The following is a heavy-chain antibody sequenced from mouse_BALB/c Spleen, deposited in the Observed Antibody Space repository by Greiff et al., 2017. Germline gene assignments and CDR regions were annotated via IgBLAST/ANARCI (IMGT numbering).Heavy chain of an antibody. CDR2: VNPYNGGT. J-gene: IGHJ3*01. CDR1: GYTFTDYY. V-gene: IGHV1-19*01. CDR3: AREEGFAY. Sequence: VQLKESGPELVKPGASVKMSCKASGYTFTDYYMDWVKQSHGESFEWIGRVNPYNGGTSYNQKFKGKATLTVDKSSSTAYMELNSLTSEDSAVYYCAREEGFAYWGQGTLVTVSA.